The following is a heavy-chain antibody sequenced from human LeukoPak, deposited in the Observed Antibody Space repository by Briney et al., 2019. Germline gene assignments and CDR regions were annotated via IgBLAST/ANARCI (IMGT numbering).Heavy chain of an antibody. Sequence: PGGSLRLSCAASGFTFSSYAMRWVRQAPGKGLEWVAVISYDGSNKYYADSVKGRFTISRDNSKNTLYLQMNSLRAEDTAVYYCARDGLGGDSSGYYPHLFDYWGQGTLVTVSS. CDR3: ARDGLGGDSSGYYPHLFDY. CDR1: GFTFSSYA. J-gene: IGHJ4*02. CDR2: ISYDGSNK. V-gene: IGHV3-30-3*01. D-gene: IGHD3-22*01.